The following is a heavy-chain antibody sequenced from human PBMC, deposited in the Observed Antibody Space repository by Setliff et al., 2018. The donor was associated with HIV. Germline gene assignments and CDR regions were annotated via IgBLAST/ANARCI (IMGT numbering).Heavy chain of an antibody. CDR2: IDRDGSET. Sequence: AGGSLRLSCVASRFTFNDYWMSWVRQAPGKGLEWVANIDRDGSETNYVDSVKGRFTISRDNAKNSLYLQMNSLRVEDTAVYYCARPFDQWGQGALVNVSS. J-gene: IGHJ4*02. CDR1: RFTFNDYW. V-gene: IGHV3-7*01. CDR3: ARPFDQ.